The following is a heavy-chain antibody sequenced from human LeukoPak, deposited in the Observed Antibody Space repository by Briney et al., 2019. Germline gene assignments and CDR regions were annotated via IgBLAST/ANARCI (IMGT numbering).Heavy chain of an antibody. CDR2: ISSGGSTI. Sequence: GGSLRLSCAASGFTFSDYYMSWIRQAPGKGLEWVSYISSGGSTIYYADSVKGRFTISRDNAKNSLYLQMNSLRAEDTAVYYCARDLSGIAGYTYGRGIDYWGQGTLVTVSS. J-gene: IGHJ4*02. CDR1: GFTFSDYY. D-gene: IGHD5-18*01. V-gene: IGHV3-11*04. CDR3: ARDLSGIAGYTYGRGIDY.